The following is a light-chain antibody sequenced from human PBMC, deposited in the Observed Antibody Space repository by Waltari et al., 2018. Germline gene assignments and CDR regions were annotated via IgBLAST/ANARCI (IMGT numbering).Light chain of an antibody. CDR3: QHYDSYSAT. CDR1: QSIPRW. J-gene: IGKJ4*02. CDR2: KAS. V-gene: IGKV1-5*03. Sequence: DIQMTQSPSTPSASVGDSVTITCRASQSIPRWLAWYQQKPGKAPKLLIYKASILESGVSSRFSGGGSGTEFTLTISSLQPDDFATYYCQHYDSYSATFGGGTKVEIK.